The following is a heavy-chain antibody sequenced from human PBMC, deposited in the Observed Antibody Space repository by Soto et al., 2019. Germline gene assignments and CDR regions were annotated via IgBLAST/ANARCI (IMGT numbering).Heavy chain of an antibody. D-gene: IGHD1-26*01. CDR2: IYPGDSDT. V-gene: IGHV5-51*01. CDR1: GYSFTKYW. J-gene: IGHJ3*02. CDR3: ARQVNSGRLPDAFDI. Sequence: PGQSLKISVRGSGYSFTKYWLGWVRQRPGKGLEWMGTIYPGDSDTTYSPSLPGPVSFSADKSISTAPLQWRPLKASHTDMSYCARQVNSGRLPDAFDIWGQR.